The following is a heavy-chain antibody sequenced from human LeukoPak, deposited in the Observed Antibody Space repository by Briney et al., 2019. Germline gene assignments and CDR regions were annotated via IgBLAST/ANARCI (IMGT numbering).Heavy chain of an antibody. D-gene: IGHD3-3*01. CDR2: ISAYNGNT. CDR3: ARANKRITIFGVVIIPRPFDC. CDR1: GYTFTSYG. V-gene: IGHV1-18*01. J-gene: IGHJ4*02. Sequence: ASVKVSCKASGYTFTSYGISWVRQAPGQGLEWMGWISAYNGNTNYAQKLQGRVTMTTDTSTSTAYMELRSLRSDDTAVYYCARANKRITIFGVVIIPRPFDCWGQGTLVTVSS.